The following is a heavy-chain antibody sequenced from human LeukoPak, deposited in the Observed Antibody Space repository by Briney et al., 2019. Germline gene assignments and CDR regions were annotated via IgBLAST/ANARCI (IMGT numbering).Heavy chain of an antibody. J-gene: IGHJ6*03. D-gene: IGHD6-6*01. CDR3: AREAKGHSSSSGYYYYYYMDV. Sequence: GASVTVSCKASGYTFTGYYIHWVRQAPGQGLEWMGWISAYNGNTNYAQKLQGRVTMTTDTSTSTAYMELRSLRSEDTAVYYCAREAKGHSSSSGYYYYYYMDVWGKGTTVTVSS. CDR2: ISAYNGNT. V-gene: IGHV1-18*04. CDR1: GYTFTGYY.